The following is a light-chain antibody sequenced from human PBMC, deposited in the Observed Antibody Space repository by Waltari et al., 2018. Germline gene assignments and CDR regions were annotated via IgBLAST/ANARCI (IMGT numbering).Light chain of an antibody. CDR3: TSYAGSNILV. Sequence: QSALTQPPSASGSPGQSVTISCTGTSSDVGGHNFVSWYQQHPGTVPKLMIHEVSKRPSGVPDRFSGSKAGDPASLTVSGLQAEDEADYYCTSYAGSNILVFGGGTKLTVL. CDR2: EVS. J-gene: IGLJ2*01. CDR1: SSDVGGHNF. V-gene: IGLV2-8*01.